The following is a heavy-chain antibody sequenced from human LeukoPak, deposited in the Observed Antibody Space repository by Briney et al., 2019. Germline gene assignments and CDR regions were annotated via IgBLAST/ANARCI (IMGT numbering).Heavy chain of an antibody. J-gene: IGHJ2*01. V-gene: IGHV4-38-2*01. Sequence: SETLSLTCAVSGYSISSGYYWGWIRQPPGKGLEWIGSIYHSGSTYYNPSLKSRVTISVDTSKNQFSLKLSSVTAADPAVYYCARVGVVVPAAPNFDLWGRGTLVTVSA. CDR2: IYHSGST. D-gene: IGHD2-2*01. CDR1: GYSISSGYY. CDR3: ARVGVVVPAAPNFDL.